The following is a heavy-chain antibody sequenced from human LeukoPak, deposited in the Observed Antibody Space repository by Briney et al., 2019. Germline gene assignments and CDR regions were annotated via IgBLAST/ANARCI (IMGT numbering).Heavy chain of an antibody. J-gene: IGHJ4*02. V-gene: IGHV5-51*01. CDR2: IYPGDSDI. CDR1: GYTFTQYW. Sequence: GESLKISCKGFGYTFTQYWIGWVRQMPGKGLEWMAIIYPGDSDIRYSPSFQGQVTISADKSISTAYLQWSTLQASDTAMYYCARHPDCWGQGTLVTVSS. CDR3: ARHPDC.